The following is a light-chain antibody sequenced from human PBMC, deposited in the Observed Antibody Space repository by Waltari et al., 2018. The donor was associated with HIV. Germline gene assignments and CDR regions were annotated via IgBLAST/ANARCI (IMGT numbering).Light chain of an antibody. CDR1: QRFSRSY. Sequence: VLTQSPGTLPLSPGETATLSCRASQRFSRSYLAWYQQKPGQAPRLLIYDASSRATGIPDRFGGSGSGTDFTLTISRLEPEDSAVYYCQQYGTLYTFGQGTKLEIK. CDR2: DAS. V-gene: IGKV3-20*01. CDR3: QQYGTLYT. J-gene: IGKJ2*01.